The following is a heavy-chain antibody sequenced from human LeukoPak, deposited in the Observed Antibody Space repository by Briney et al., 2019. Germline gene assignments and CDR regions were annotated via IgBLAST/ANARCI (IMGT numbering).Heavy chain of an antibody. CDR2: IYSSGST. D-gene: IGHD3-22*01. J-gene: IGHJ6*03. Sequence: SETLSLTCTVSGGSISSYYWSWIRQPAGKGLEWIGRIYSSGSTNYNPSLKSRVTMSVDTSNNQFSLRLTSVTAADTAVYYCSGDLPHKSVVSDYYYYYMDVWGKGTTVTVS. CDR3: SGDLPHKSVVSDYYYYYMDV. CDR1: GGSISSYY. V-gene: IGHV4-4*07.